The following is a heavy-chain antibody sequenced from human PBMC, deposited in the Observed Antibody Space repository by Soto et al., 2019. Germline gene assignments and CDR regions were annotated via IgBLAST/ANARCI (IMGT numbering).Heavy chain of an antibody. CDR1: GFTFSSYA. D-gene: IGHD6-19*01. J-gene: IGHJ4*02. V-gene: IGHV3-23*01. Sequence: EVQLLESGGGLVQPGGSLRLSCAASGFTFSSYAMTWVRQAPGKGLEWVSTISRSGDSTYYRDSVKGRFTISRDNSKNTGYLQMNSLRAEDTAGYYCAKTDKFNTQSSGWANRFDYWGQGTLVTVSS. CDR2: ISRSGDST. CDR3: AKTDKFNTQSSGWANRFDY.